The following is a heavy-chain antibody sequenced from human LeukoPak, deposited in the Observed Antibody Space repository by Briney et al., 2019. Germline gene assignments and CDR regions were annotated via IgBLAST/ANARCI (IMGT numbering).Heavy chain of an antibody. J-gene: IGHJ4*02. D-gene: IGHD4-17*01. CDR3: AADPYDYGDSVLGY. Sequence: PRASVKVSCKASGFTFTSSAVQWVRQARGQRVEWIGWIFVGSGNTNYAKKFQERVTIPRSISTSTAYMELSSLRSEDTAVYYGAADPYDYGDSVLGYWGQGTLVTVS. CDR1: GFTFTSSA. V-gene: IGHV1-58*01. CDR2: IFVGSGNT.